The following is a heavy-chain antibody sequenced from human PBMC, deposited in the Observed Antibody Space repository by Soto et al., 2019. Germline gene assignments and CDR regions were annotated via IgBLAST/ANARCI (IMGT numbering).Heavy chain of an antibody. J-gene: IGHJ6*01. CDR2: ISAYNGNT. CDR1: GYTFTSYA. CDR3: ARDEREDHYYHCGMDV. Sequence: QVQLVQSGTEVKKPGASAKVSCKASGYTFTSYAISWVRQAPGQGLEWMGWISAYNGNTNYAQKLQGRVTMTTDTSTSTNYQELKSMRSDDTAVYYCARDEREDHYYHCGMDVWGQGTTVTVSS. V-gene: IGHV1-18*01. D-gene: IGHD1-1*01.